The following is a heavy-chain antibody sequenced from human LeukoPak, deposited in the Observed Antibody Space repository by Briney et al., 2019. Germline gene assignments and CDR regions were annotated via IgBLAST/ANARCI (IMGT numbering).Heavy chain of an antibody. Sequence: GGSLRLSCAASGFTFSSNYMSWVRQAPGKGLEWVSVIYSGGSTYYADSVKGRFTISRDNSKNTLYLQMNSLRAEDTAVYYCARAPPAGTKWELLFLPMDVWGQGTTVTVSS. CDR1: GFTFSSNY. CDR3: ARAPPAGTKWELLFLPMDV. D-gene: IGHD1-26*01. J-gene: IGHJ6*02. CDR2: IYSGGST. V-gene: IGHV3-53*01.